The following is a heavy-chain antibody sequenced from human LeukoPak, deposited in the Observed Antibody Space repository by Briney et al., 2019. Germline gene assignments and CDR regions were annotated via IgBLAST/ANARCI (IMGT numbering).Heavy chain of an antibody. CDR2: IYTSGST. D-gene: IGHD2-2*01. J-gene: IGHJ6*03. CDR3: ARVVVVVPAAMGAYYYYYMDV. Sequence: SETLSLTCTVSGGSISSYYWSWIRQPAGKGLEWIGRIYTSGSTNYNPSLKSRVTMSVDTSKNQFSLKLSSVTAADTAVYYCARVVVVVPAAMGAYYYYYMDVWGRGTTVTVSS. CDR1: GGSISSYY. V-gene: IGHV4-4*07.